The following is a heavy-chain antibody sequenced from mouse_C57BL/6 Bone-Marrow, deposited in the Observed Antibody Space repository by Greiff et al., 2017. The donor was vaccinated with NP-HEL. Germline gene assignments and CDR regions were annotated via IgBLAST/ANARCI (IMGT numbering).Heavy chain of an antibody. J-gene: IGHJ1*03. V-gene: IGHV1-9*01. CDR2: ILPGSGST. D-gene: IGHD4-1*01. CDR3: ARDSWDLCYFDV. Sequence: VQRVESGAELMKPGASVKLSCKATGYTFTGYWIEWVKQRPGHGLEWIGEILPGSGSTNYTEKLKGQATFTTDTSSNTAYMQLSILTTKESGIYYCARDSWDLCYFDVWGTGTTVTVSS. CDR1: GYTFTGYW.